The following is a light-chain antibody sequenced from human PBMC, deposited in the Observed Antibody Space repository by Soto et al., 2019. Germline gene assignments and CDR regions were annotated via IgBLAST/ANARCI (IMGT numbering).Light chain of an antibody. CDR2: EVN. V-gene: IGLV2-18*01. J-gene: IGLJ1*01. CDR1: SSDVGSYNR. Sequence: QSALTQPPSVSGSPGQSVTISCTGTSSDVGSYNRLSWYQQPPGTAPKLIMYEVNPRPSGVPDRFSGSKSGSTASLTISGLQAEDEADYYCSLYISGSTYVFGTGTKGTVL. CDR3: SLYISGSTYV.